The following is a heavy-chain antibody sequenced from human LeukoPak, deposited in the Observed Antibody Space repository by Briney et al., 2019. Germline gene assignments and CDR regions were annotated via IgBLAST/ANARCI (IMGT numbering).Heavy chain of an antibody. CDR3: ARRGRNYYGSGSYFYYFDY. V-gene: IGHV4-34*01. J-gene: IGHJ4*02. Sequence: SETLSLTCAVYGGSFSGYYWSWIRRPPGKGLEWIGEINHSGSTNYNPSLKSRVTISVDTSKNQFSLKLSSVTAADTAVYYCARRGRNYYGSGSYFYYFDYWGQGTLVTVSS. CDR2: INHSGST. D-gene: IGHD3-10*01. CDR1: GGSFSGYY.